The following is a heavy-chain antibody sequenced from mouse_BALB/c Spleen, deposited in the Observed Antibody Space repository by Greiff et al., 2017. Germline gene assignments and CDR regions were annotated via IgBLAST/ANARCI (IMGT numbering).Heavy chain of an antibody. CDR3: ARYKAAPYAMDY. CDR2: ISYSGST. Sequence: EVQLVESGPSLVKPSQTLSLTCSVTGDSITSGYWNWIRKFPGNKLEYMGYISYSGSTYYNPSLKSRISITRDTSKNQYYLQLNSVTTEDTATYYCARYKAAPYAMDYWGQGTSVTVSS. J-gene: IGHJ4*01. V-gene: IGHV3-8*02. CDR1: GDSITSGY. D-gene: IGHD3-2*02.